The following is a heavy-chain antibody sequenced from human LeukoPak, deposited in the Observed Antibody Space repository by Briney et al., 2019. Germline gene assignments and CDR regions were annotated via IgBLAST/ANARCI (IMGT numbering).Heavy chain of an antibody. CDR2: INPSGCST. D-gene: IGHD3-3*01. CDR1: GYTFTSYY. CDR3: ARGQSTIFGVVIVLSGWFDP. J-gene: IGHJ5*02. V-gene: IGHV1-46*01. Sequence: ASVKVSCKASGYTFTSYYMHWVRQAPGQGLEWMGIINPSGCSTSYAQKFQGRVTMTRDMSTSTVYMELSSLRPEDTAVYYCARGQSTIFGVVIVLSGWFDPWGQGTLVTVSS.